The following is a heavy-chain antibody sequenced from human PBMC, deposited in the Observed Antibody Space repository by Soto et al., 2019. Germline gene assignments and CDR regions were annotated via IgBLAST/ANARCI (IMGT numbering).Heavy chain of an antibody. CDR2: IYYSGST. D-gene: IGHD3-10*01. CDR3: ARTSRSFGYYGSGIDRRYYFDY. V-gene: IGHV4-39*01. Sequence: QLQLQESGPGLVKPSETLSLTCTVSGGSISSSSYYWGWIRQPPGKGLEWIGSIYYSGSTYYNPSLKSRVTISVDTSKNQFSLKLSSVTAADTAVYYCARTSRSFGYYGSGIDRRYYFDYWGQGTLVTVSS. J-gene: IGHJ4*02. CDR1: GGSISSSSYY.